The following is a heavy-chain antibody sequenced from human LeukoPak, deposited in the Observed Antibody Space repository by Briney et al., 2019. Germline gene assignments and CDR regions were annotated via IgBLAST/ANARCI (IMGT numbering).Heavy chain of an antibody. CDR1: EFTLSNYW. J-gene: IGHJ3*02. CDR2: INSDGSST. CDR3: ARWFTIFGVVNDCFHI. Sequence: GGSLRLSCAASEFTLSNYWMHWVRQAPGKGLVGVSRINSDGSSTSYADSVKGRFTISRDNAKNILYLQMNSLRVEDTDVYYCARWFTIFGVVNDCFHIWGQGTTVTVSS. D-gene: IGHD3-3*01. V-gene: IGHV3-74*01.